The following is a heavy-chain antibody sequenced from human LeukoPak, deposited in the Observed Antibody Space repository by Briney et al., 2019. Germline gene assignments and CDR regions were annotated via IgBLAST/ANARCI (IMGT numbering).Heavy chain of an antibody. CDR1: GLTGSHNY. CDR3: IVFGDSNH. CDR2: IHTSGDT. J-gene: IGHJ5*02. V-gene: IGHV3-53*01. D-gene: IGHD4-17*01. Sequence: GGSLRLSCAASGLTGSHNYVSWVRQAPGKGLEWVSAIHTSGDTCYADSVKGRFTISRDTSKNTLYLQINSLRVEDTAVYYCIVFGDSNHWGQGTLDTVSS.